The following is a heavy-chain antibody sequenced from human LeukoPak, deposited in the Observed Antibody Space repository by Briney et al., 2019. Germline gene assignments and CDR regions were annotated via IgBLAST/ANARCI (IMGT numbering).Heavy chain of an antibody. CDR1: GYTFTGYY. J-gene: IGHJ4*02. D-gene: IGHD3-22*01. Sequence: GASVKVSCKASGYTFTGYYMHWVRQAPGQGLEWMGWINPNSGGTNYAQRFQGRVTMTRDTSISTAYMELRSLRSDDTAVYYCARPLRGYYDSSGYYYEAAGELDYWGQGTLVTVSS. CDR3: ARPLRGYYDSSGYYYEAAGELDY. CDR2: INPNSGGT. V-gene: IGHV1-2*02.